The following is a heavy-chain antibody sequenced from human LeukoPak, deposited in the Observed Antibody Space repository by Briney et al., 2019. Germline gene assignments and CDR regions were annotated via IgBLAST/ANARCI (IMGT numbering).Heavy chain of an antibody. CDR3: ARGGQLWLPAY. D-gene: IGHD5-18*01. CDR1: GGSISSSTYY. J-gene: IGHJ4*02. CDR2: IYYSGST. Sequence: SETLSLTCTVSGGSISSSTYYWGWIRQPPGKGLEWIGSIYYSGSTYYNPSLKSRVTISVDTSKNQFSLKLSSVTAADTAVYYCARGGQLWLPAYWGQGTLVTVSS. V-gene: IGHV4-39*07.